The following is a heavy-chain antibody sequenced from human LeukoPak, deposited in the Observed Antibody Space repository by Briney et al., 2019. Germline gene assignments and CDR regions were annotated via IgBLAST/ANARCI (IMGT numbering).Heavy chain of an antibody. CDR1: GDSVSSSSGT. D-gene: IGHD3-10*01. Sequence: TSQTLSLTCAISGDSVSSSSGTWNWIRQSPSRGLEWLGRTYYRSKWYNDYAVSVKGRITINPDTSKNQFSLQLNSVTPEDTALYYCARSRGGYFDYWGQGTLVTVSS. J-gene: IGHJ4*02. CDR3: ARSRGGYFDY. V-gene: IGHV6-1*01. CDR2: TYYRSKWYN.